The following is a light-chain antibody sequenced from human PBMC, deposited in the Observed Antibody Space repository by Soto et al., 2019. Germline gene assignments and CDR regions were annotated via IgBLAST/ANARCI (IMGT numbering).Light chain of an antibody. CDR1: SIDVGNYKL. CDR3: CSYAGSSTFYV. V-gene: IGLV2-23*02. CDR2: EVS. Sequence: QSVLTDPAYVSGSPGQSVTICCHGTSIDVGNYKLVSWYQQYPGKAPKLMIYEVSKRPSGVSNRFSGSKSGNTASLTISGLQAEDEADYYCCSYAGSSTFYVFGTGTKVTVL. J-gene: IGLJ1*01.